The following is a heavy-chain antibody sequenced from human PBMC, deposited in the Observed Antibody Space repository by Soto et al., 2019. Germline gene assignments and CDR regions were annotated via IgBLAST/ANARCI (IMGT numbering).Heavy chain of an antibody. D-gene: IGHD7-27*01. CDR2: IYHSGST. CDR1: GGSIRDYY. J-gene: IGHJ5*02. CDR3: ARVPGP. Sequence: LTCTVSGGSIRDYYWSWIRQPPGKGLEWIGYIYHSGSTYYNPSLKSRVTISVDRSKNQFSLKLSSVTAADTAVYYCARVPGPWGQGTLVTVSS. V-gene: IGHV4-30-2*01.